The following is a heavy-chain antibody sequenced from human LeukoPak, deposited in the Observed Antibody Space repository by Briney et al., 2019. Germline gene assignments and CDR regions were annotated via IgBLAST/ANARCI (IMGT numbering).Heavy chain of an antibody. V-gene: IGHV4-59*11. J-gene: IGHJ4*02. CDR3: ARGVRVGFSSYYFDY. D-gene: IGHD6-6*01. Sequence: SETLSLTCTVSGDSMNGLSWSWIRQSPGKGLEWIAYIYDTGNTNTSPSLKSRVTLSVDTSKKQFSLRLSSVTAADTAVYYCARGVRVGFSSYYFDYWGQGTLVNVSS. CDR1: GDSMNGLS. CDR2: IYDTGNT.